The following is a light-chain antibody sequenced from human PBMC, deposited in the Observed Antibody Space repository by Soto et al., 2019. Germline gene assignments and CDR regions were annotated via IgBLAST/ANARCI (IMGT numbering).Light chain of an antibody. J-gene: IGKJ1*01. Sequence: AIQMTQSPSSLSASVGDIVTITCRASQGIRNDLGWYQQKPGKAPKLLIYAASSLPRRVRSRFSGSVSGTDFTLTISSLQAEDFATYYCLQDYNDHTWKCGQGTKVDIK. CDR2: AAS. V-gene: IGKV1-6*01. CDR1: QGIRND. CDR3: LQDYNDHTWK.